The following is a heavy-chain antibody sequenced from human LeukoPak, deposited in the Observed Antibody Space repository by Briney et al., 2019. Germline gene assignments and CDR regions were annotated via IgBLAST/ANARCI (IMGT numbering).Heavy chain of an antibody. Sequence: SETLPLTCTVSGGSISSSSYYWGWIRQPPGKGLEWIGSIYYSGSTYYNPSLKSRVTISVDTSKNQFSLKLSSVTAADTAVYYCARHHYDFWSGYIGGAFDIWGQGTMVTVSS. D-gene: IGHD3-3*01. CDR2: IYYSGST. V-gene: IGHV4-39*01. J-gene: IGHJ3*02. CDR3: ARHHYDFWSGYIGGAFDI. CDR1: GGSISSSSYY.